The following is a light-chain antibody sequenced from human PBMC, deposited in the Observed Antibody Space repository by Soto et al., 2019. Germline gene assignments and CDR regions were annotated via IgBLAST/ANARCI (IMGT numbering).Light chain of an antibody. CDR2: GAS. CDR3: QHFDDSLT. CDR1: QSVDSST. Sequence: EVVLTQSPGTLSLSPGERGTLSCRASQSVDSSTLAWYQQKPGQAPRLLISGASKRATGTPDRFSGSGSGIDFTLTISRLEPEDFAVYYCQHFDDSLTFGGGTKVEIK. V-gene: IGKV3-20*01. J-gene: IGKJ4*01.